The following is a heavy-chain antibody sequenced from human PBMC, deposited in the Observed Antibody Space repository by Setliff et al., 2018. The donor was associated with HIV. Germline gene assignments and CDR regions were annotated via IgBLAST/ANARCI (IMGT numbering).Heavy chain of an antibody. V-gene: IGHV4-30-4*01. CDR1: YATLSTADYY. J-gene: IGHJ4*02. CDR3: ARLSTTSRDFDS. D-gene: IGHD3-10*01. Sequence: SETLSLTCTASYATLSTADYYWTWIRQPPGKGLEWIGFVSYTGTTRYSPSLRSRISISIDTSKNQFSLQLSSVTAADTAVYYCARLSTTSRDFDSWGQGTLVTVSS. CDR2: VSYTGTT.